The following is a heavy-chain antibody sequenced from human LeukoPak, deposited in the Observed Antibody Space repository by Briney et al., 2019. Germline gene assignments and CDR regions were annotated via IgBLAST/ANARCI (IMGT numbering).Heavy chain of an antibody. V-gene: IGHV1-2*02. D-gene: IGHD6-6*01. J-gene: IGHJ4*02. CDR1: GGTFSSYA. CDR3: ARVHEGSSSSY. CDR2: INPNSGGT. Sequence: EASVKVSCKASGGTFSSYAISWVRQAPGQGLEWMGWINPNSGGTNYAQKFQGRVTMTRDTSISTAYMELSRLRSDDTAVYYCARVHEGSSSSYWGQGTLVTVSS.